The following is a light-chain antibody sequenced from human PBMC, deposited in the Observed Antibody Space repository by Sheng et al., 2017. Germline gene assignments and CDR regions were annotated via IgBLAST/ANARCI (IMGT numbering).Light chain of an antibody. V-gene: IGKV3-11*01. CDR2: DAS. CDR3: QQRSKWPVT. Sequence: EIVLTQSPDTLSLSPGERATLSCRASQSVSSSYLAWYQQKPGQAPRLLIYDASNRATGIPARFSGSGSGTDFTLTISSLEPEDFAVYYCQQRSKWPVTFGPGTKVDIK. CDR1: QSVSSSY. J-gene: IGKJ3*01.